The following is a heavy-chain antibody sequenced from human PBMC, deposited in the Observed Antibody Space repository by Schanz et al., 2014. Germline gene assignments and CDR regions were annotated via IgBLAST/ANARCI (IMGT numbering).Heavy chain of an antibody. V-gene: IGHV3-48*01. CDR2: ISSSGSSI. D-gene: IGHD2-2*01. CDR1: GFRFDDYA. CDR3: ARDLSSLIQGDV. Sequence: EVQLVESGGGLVQPGRSLRLSCVASGFRFDDYAMHWVRQAPGKGLEWVSSISSSGSSIYYADSVKGRFTISRDNAKNLLYLQMNGLRAEDTAVYFCARDLSSLIQGDVWGKGTTVNVSS. J-gene: IGHJ6*04.